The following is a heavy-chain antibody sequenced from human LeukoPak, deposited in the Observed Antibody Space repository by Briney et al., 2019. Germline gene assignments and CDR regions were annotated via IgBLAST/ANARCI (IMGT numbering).Heavy chain of an antibody. J-gene: IGHJ4*02. V-gene: IGHV3-7*01. CDR3: ARSLWFGDSNLDY. CDR1: GFTFTTYW. CDR2: INQDGTEK. Sequence: GGSLRLSCAASGFTFTTYWMSWIRQLPGKGLEWVANINQDGTEKYYVDSVKGRFTISRDNAKNSLDLQMSSLRAEDTAMYYCARSLWFGDSNLDYWGQGTLVTVSS. D-gene: IGHD3-10*01.